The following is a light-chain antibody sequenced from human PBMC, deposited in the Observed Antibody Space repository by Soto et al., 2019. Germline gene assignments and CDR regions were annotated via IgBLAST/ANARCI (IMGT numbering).Light chain of an antibody. V-gene: IGKV1-39*01. CDR2: AAS. Sequence: DIQMTQSPSSVSASVGDRVTITCRASQSISSYLNWYQQKPGKAPKLLIYAASSLQSGVPSRFSGSGSGTDFTLTISSLQPEDFATYYCQQSYSTLRGTFGQGTKVDIK. J-gene: IGKJ1*01. CDR1: QSISSY. CDR3: QQSYSTLRGT.